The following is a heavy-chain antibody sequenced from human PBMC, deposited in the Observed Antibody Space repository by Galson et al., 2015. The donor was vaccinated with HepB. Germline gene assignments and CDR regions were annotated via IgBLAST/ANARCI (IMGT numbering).Heavy chain of an antibody. CDR3: AKDPVVAIARPFDC. V-gene: IGHV3-23*01. CDR1: GITFSSYA. J-gene: IGHJ4*02. Sequence: SLRLSCAASGITFSSYAMSWVRQAPGKGLEWVSAVSGSGGSTYYADSVKGRFTISRDNSKNTLYLQMSSLRAEDTAVYYCAKDPVVAIARPFDCWGQGTLVIVS. D-gene: IGHD2-15*01. CDR2: VSGSGGST.